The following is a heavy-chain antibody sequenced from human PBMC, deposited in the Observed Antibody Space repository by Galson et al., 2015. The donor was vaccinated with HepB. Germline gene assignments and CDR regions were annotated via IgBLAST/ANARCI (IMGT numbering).Heavy chain of an antibody. V-gene: IGHV3-64D*06. Sequence: SLRLSCAASGFTFSRSGMHWVRQAPGKGLEYVSGITNNGDSTYYADSVKGRFTISRDNSKNTLFLQMNSLRAEDTAVYYCGDFWLKWGQGTLVTVSS. CDR2: ITNNGDST. D-gene: IGHD3-3*01. J-gene: IGHJ4*02. CDR1: GFTFSRSG. CDR3: GDFWLK.